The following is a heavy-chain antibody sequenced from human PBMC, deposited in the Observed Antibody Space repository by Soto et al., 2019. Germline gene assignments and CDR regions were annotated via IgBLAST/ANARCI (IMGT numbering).Heavy chain of an antibody. V-gene: IGHV3-23*01. Sequence: GGSLRLSCAASGFTFSSDAMSWVRQAPGKGLEWVSAISGSGGSTYYADSVKGRFTISSDNSKITLYLQMNSLRAEDMYLYSCANEPYYLDDAFDIWGQGTMVTVSS. J-gene: IGHJ3*02. CDR1: GFTFSSDA. D-gene: IGHD3-10*01. CDR2: ISGSGGST. CDR3: ANEPYYLDDAFDI.